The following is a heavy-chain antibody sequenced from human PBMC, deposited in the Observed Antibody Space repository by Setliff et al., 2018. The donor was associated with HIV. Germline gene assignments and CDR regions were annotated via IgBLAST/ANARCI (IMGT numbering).Heavy chain of an antibody. D-gene: IGHD1-26*01. CDR1: GYTFTDYY. CDR3: ARDHHSGRGSNFPWYSDL. J-gene: IGHJ2*01. Sequence: ASVKVSCKASGYTFTDYYIHWVRQAPGQGLEWMGWITSYNGNTNYAKKFKGRVTMTTDTSTSIAYMELKSLRSEDTAVYYCARDHHSGRGSNFPWYSDLWGRGTLVTVSS. V-gene: IGHV1-18*04. CDR2: ITSYNGNT.